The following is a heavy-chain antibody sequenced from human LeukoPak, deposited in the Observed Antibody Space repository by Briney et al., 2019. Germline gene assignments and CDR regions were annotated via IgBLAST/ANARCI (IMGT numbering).Heavy chain of an antibody. CDR3: PREVSTVPFTY. J-gene: IGHJ4*02. Sequence: PSETLSLTCTVSGGSISPHYWTWMRQPPGKGLEWIGYVYYNGLTSYNASLRRRLILSVDTARNQVSLKLTSVTAADTAVYYCPREVSTVPFTYWGGGPLVTVSS. V-gene: IGHV4-59*11. CDR1: GGSISPHY. D-gene: IGHD4-17*01. CDR2: VYYNGLT.